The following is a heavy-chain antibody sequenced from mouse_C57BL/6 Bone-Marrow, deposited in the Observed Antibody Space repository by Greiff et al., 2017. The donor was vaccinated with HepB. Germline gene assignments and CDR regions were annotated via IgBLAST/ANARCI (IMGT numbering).Heavy chain of an antibody. V-gene: IGHV1-55*01. Sequence: VQLQQPGAELVKPGASVKMSCKASGYTFTSYWITWVKQRPGQGLEWIGDIYPGSGSTNYNEKFKGKATLTVDTSSSAAYMQLSSLTSEDSAVYYCARDSNWAMDYWGQGTSVTVSS. CDR3: ARDSNWAMDY. CDR2: IYPGSGST. D-gene: IGHD2-5*01. CDR1: GYTFTSYW. J-gene: IGHJ4*01.